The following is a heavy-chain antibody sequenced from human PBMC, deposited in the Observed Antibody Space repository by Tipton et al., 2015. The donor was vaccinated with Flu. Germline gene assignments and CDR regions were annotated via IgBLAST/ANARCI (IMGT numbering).Heavy chain of an antibody. CDR2: IYTSGST. CDR3: ARRDYSNYVSEPKNWFDP. CDR1: GGSISSGDYW. Sequence: TLSLTCTVSGGSISSGDYWWSWIRRPAGKGVEWIGRIYTSGSTTYNPSLNSRVTMSLDTSRNQFSLKLTSVTAADTAVYYCARRDYSNYVSEPKNWFDPWGQGTLVTVSS. D-gene: IGHD4-11*01. V-gene: IGHV4-61*02. J-gene: IGHJ5*02.